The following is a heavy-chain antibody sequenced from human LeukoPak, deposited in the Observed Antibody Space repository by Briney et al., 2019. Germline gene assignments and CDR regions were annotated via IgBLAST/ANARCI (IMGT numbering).Heavy chain of an antibody. J-gene: IGHJ6*04. D-gene: IGHD5-18*01. CDR2: TYYRSRWYS. CDR3: ARDRDTERLDV. Sequence: SQTLSLTCAISGDSVSSNSVGWNWLRQCPSRGLEWLGRTYYRSRWYSDYAVSVKSRITINPDTSNNQFSLQLNSVTPEDTAVYYCARDRDTERLDVWGKGTTLTVSS. CDR1: GDSVSSNSVG. V-gene: IGHV6-1*01.